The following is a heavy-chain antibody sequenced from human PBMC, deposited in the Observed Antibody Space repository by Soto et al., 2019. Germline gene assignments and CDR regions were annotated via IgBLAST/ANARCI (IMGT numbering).Heavy chain of an antibody. CDR3: AREMPLGGILGAEPLDY. Sequence: DVQLLESGGGFIQPGGSLRLSCAASGFTFTDYAFSWVRQAPGQGLEVVSVISADGEKSLHADSVKGRFTISRDNSKNTIYLHMTSLRVDDTAVYFCAREMPLGGILGAEPLDYWGQGTLVTVSS. V-gene: IGHV3-23*01. CDR1: GFTFTDYA. J-gene: IGHJ4*02. D-gene: IGHD1-26*01. CDR2: ISADGEKS.